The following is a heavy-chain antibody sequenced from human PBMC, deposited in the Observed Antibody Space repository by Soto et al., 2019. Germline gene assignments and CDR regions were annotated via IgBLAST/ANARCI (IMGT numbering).Heavy chain of an antibody. D-gene: IGHD5-18*01. CDR3: ARARLYSYGWDCYYDYGMDV. V-gene: IGHV6-1*01. CDR2: TYYRSKWYN. CDR1: VDSVSSNSAA. Sequence: SQTLSLTCAISVDSVSSNSAAWDLIRQSPSRGLEWLGRTYYRSKWYNDYAVSVKSRITINPDTSKNQFSLQLNSVTPEEKDVYYCARARLYSYGWDCYYDYGMDVWGQGTMVTVSS. J-gene: IGHJ6*02.